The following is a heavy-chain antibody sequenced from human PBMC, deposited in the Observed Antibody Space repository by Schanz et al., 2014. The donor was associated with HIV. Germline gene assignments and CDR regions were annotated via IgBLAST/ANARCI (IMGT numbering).Heavy chain of an antibody. CDR2: ISISGETT. CDR3: ARDLLGGSDGYYYYYGMDV. J-gene: IGHJ6*02. D-gene: IGHD1-26*01. V-gene: IGHV3-23*01. CDR1: GFRFSSHA. Sequence: EVQLLESGGGLVHPGGSLRLSCAVSGFRFSSHAMTWVRQAPGKGLEWVSGISISGETTYYADSVKGRFTISRDNSKNTLYLQMNSLRAEDTAVYYCARDLLGGSDGYYYYYGMDVWGQGTTVTVSS.